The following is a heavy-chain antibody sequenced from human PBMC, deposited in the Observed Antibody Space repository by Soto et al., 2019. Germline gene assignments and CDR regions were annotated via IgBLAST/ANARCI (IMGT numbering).Heavy chain of an antibody. J-gene: IGHJ3*01. CDR1: GFTFRTYS. D-gene: IGHD3-22*01. Sequence: EVKLLESGGGLVQPGGSLRLSCAASGFTFRTYSMSWVRQAPRKGLEWVSGISGSGTATYYTDSVKGRFTVSRDNSKDTVFLQMNTLRVEDTAVYYCAKTRLYDNNDYHRDGFDVWGPGTVVTVS. CDR2: ISGSGTAT. CDR3: AKTRLYDNNDYHRDGFDV. V-gene: IGHV3-23*01.